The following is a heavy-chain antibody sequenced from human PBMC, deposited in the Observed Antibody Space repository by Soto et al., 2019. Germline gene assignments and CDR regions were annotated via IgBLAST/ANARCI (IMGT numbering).Heavy chain of an antibody. CDR3: AKTRPEPTSYYYYGMDV. V-gene: IGHV3-23*01. J-gene: IGHJ6*02. CDR2: ISGSGGST. Sequence: HPGGSLRLSCAASGFTFSSYAMSWVRQAPGKGLEWVSAISGSGGSTYYADSVKGRFTISRDNSKYTLYLQMNSLRAEDTAVYYCAKTRPEPTSYYYYGMDVWGQGTTVTVS. CDR1: GFTFSSYA. D-gene: IGHD1-26*01.